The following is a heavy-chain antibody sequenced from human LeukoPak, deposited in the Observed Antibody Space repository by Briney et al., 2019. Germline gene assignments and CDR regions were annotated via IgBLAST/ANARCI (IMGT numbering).Heavy chain of an antibody. CDR1: GGSISSGNYY. D-gene: IGHD3-22*01. V-gene: IGHV4-61*02. Sequence: SETLSLTCTVSGGSISSGNYYWSWIRQPAGKGLEWIGRIYTSGSTNYNPSLKSRVTISVATSKNQFSLKLTSVTAADTAVYYCARSYYYDSSGSRDAFDIWGPGTMVTVS. CDR3: ARSYYYDSSGSRDAFDI. CDR2: IYTSGST. J-gene: IGHJ3*02.